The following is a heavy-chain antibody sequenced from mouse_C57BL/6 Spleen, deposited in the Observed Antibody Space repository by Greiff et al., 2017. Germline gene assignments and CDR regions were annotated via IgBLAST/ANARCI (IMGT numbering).Heavy chain of an antibody. D-gene: IGHD2-1*01. CDR1: GYTFTSYG. V-gene: IGHV1-81*01. Sequence: VKVVESGAELARPGASVKLSCKASGYTFTSYGISWVKQRTGQGLEWIGEIYPRSGNTYYNEKFKGKATLTADKSSSTAYMELRSLTSEDSAVYFCARHSVVTTSWFAYWGQGTLVTVSA. J-gene: IGHJ3*01. CDR3: ARHSVVTTSWFAY. CDR2: IYPRSGNT.